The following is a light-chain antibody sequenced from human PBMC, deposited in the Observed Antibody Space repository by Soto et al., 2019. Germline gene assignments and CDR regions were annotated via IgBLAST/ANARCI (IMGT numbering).Light chain of an antibody. V-gene: IGKV3-15*01. Sequence: EIVLTQSPATLSLSPGEGATLSCRASQSVSSYLAWYQQKPGQAPRLLFYDASTRATGIPARFSGSESGTEFTLTISSLQSEDFAVYYCQHYHGWPITFGQGTRLEIK. CDR1: QSVSSY. J-gene: IGKJ5*01. CDR2: DAS. CDR3: QHYHGWPIT.